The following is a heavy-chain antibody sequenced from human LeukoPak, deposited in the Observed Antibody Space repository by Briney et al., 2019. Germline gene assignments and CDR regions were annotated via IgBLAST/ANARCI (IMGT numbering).Heavy chain of an antibody. CDR2: IGCSGFST. J-gene: IGHJ4*02. Sequence: PGGSLRLSCATSGFIFRSYAMTWVRQAPGKGLEWVSTIGCSGFSTYYADSVEGRFTISRDNSKNTLYLQMSSLRAEDAPVYYCAKPAVGSGGSCYRAYYFDYWGRGTLVTVSS. CDR3: AKPAVGSGGSCYRAYYFDY. CDR1: GFIFRSYA. V-gene: IGHV3-23*01. D-gene: IGHD2-15*01.